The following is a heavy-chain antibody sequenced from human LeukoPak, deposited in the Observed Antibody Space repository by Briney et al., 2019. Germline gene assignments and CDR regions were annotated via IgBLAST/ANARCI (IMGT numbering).Heavy chain of an antibody. J-gene: IGHJ4*02. CDR1: GFTFSSYE. Sequence: PGGSLRLSCAASGFTFSSYEMNWVRQAPGKGLEWVSYISSSGSTIYYADSVKGRFTISRDNAKNSLYLQMNSLRADDTAVYYCARGDGRTGTRVYWGQGTLVTVSS. V-gene: IGHV3-48*03. D-gene: IGHD1-7*01. CDR3: ARGDGRTGTRVY. CDR2: ISSSGSTI.